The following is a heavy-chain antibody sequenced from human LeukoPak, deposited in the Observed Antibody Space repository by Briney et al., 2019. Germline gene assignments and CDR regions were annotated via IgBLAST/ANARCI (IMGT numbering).Heavy chain of an antibody. CDR2: ISYDGSNK. CDR1: GFTFSSYA. CDR3: ARAGCSSTSCYVWGNWFDP. J-gene: IGHJ5*02. D-gene: IGHD2-2*01. Sequence: GGSLRLSCAASGFTFSSYAMHWVRQAPGKGLEWVAVISYDGSNKYYADSVKGRFTISRDNSKNTLYPQMNSLRVEDTAVYYCARAGCSSTSCYVWGNWFDPWGQGTLVTVSS. V-gene: IGHV3-30*04.